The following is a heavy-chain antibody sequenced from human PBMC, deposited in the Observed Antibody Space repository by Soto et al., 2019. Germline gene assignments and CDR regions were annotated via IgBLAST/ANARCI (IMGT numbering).Heavy chain of an antibody. J-gene: IGHJ4*02. Sequence: SETLSLTCTVSGDSIGSYFWTWIRQSPGKGLEWIGYISYTESATYHPSLKSRATISLDAAMNHILLNLASVAAADTAVYYCARISDNWYADYWGQGALVTVSS. CDR3: ARISDNWYADY. V-gene: IGHV4-59*08. D-gene: IGHD1-1*01. CDR1: GDSIGSYF. CDR2: ISYTESA.